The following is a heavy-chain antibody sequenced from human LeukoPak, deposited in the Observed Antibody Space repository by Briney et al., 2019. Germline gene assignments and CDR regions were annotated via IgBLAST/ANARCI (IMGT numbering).Heavy chain of an antibody. Sequence: SGPALVKPTPTLTLTCTFSGFSLSTSGMRVSWIRQPPGKALEWLAPIDWDDDKFYSTSLKTRLTISKDTSKNQVVLTMTNMDPVDTATYYCARSPYCSSTSCYTYFDYWGQGTLVTVSS. V-gene: IGHV2-70*04. D-gene: IGHD2-2*02. CDR2: IDWDDDK. CDR3: ARSPYCSSTSCYTYFDY. J-gene: IGHJ4*02. CDR1: GFSLSTSGMR.